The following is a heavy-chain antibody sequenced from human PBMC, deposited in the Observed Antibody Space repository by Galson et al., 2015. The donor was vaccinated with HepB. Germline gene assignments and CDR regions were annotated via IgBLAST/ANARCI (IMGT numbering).Heavy chain of an antibody. D-gene: IGHD2-2*01. V-gene: IGHV3-73*01. CDR2: IGSKATNYAT. J-gene: IGHJ4*02. CDR1: GFTFSGSA. Sequence: SLRLSCAASGFTFSGSALHWVRQASGKGPEWVGRIGSKATNYATSYVASMKGRFTIYRDDSRSMAYLHMRRLKTEDTAVYFCTRMGDFSGYSSRWGQGTLVTVSS. CDR3: TRMGDFSGYSSR.